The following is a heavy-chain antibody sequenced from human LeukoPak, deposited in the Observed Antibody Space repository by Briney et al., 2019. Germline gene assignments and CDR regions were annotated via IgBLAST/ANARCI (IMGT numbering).Heavy chain of an antibody. Sequence: SETLSLTCTVSGGSISLYYWNWIRQPPGKGLEWIGYIYYTTSGSTNYNPSLKSRVTISVDTSKNQFSLKLSSVTAADTAVYYCARGGSWRYYFDYWGQGTLVTVSS. D-gene: IGHD6-13*01. CDR3: ARGGSWRYYFDY. CDR1: GGSISLYY. J-gene: IGHJ4*02. V-gene: IGHV4-59*01. CDR2: IYYTTSGST.